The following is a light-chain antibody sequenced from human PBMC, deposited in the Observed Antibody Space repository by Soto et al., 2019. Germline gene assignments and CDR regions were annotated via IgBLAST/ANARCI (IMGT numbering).Light chain of an antibody. CDR1: QSISNW. Sequence: DIQMTQSPSTLSESVGDRVTITCRASQSISNWLAWYQQKPGKAPKLLIYDASSLESGVPSRFSGSGSGTEFTLTISSLQPDDFATYYCQQYKSYLRTFGQGTKVDIK. J-gene: IGKJ1*01. CDR3: QQYKSYLRT. CDR2: DAS. V-gene: IGKV1-5*01.